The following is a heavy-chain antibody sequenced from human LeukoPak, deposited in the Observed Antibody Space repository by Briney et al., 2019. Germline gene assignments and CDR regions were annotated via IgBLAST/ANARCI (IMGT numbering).Heavy chain of an antibody. Sequence: PSETLSLTCTGAGDSISSYYWNWIRQPAGKGLEWIGRVYTSGSTNYNPSFKSRVTMSVDTSNNQFSLTLSSVTAADTAVYYCAKDDKAGDTSGYAPRFDYWGQGALVTVSS. CDR3: AKDDKAGDTSGYAPRFDY. D-gene: IGHD3-22*01. V-gene: IGHV4-4*07. J-gene: IGHJ4*02. CDR1: GDSISSYY. CDR2: VYTSGST.